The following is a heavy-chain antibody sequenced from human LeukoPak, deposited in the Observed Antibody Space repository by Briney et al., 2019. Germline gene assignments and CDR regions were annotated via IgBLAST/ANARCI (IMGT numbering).Heavy chain of an antibody. CDR3: ARRGYSSGWYGT. CDR1: GGSFSGYY. D-gene: IGHD6-19*01. Sequence: SETLSLTCAVYGGSFSGYYWSWIRQPPGKGLEWIGEINHSGSTNYNPSLKSRVTISVDTSKNQFSLKLSSVTAADTAVYYCARRGYSSGWYGTWGQGTLVTVSS. J-gene: IGHJ5*02. CDR2: INHSGST. V-gene: IGHV4-34*01.